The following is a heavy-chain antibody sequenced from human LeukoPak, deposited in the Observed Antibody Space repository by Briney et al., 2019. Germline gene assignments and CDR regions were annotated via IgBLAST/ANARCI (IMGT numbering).Heavy chain of an antibody. D-gene: IGHD3-16*01. V-gene: IGHV3-53*01. Sequence: GGSLRLSCAASGFTFSSYWMHWVRQAPGKGLEWVSSIGDAGTYYADSVKGRFTISRDNSKNMLYLQLNSLRAGDTAMYYCAKNLGPFDARGQGTMVTVSS. J-gene: IGHJ3*01. CDR2: IGDAGT. CDR1: GFTFSSYW. CDR3: AKNLGPFDA.